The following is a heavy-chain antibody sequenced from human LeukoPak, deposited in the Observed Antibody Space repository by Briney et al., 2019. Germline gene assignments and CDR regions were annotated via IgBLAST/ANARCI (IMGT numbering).Heavy chain of an antibody. V-gene: IGHV1-69*04. J-gene: IGHJ6*02. CDR3: AREIVATAATPYYYYGMDV. Sequence: APVKVSCKASGGTFSSYAISWVRQAPGQGLEWMGRIIPILGIANYAQKFQGRVTITADKSTSTAYMELSSLRSEDTAVYYCAREIVATAATPYYYYGMDVWGQGTTVTVSS. CDR1: GGTFSSYA. D-gene: IGHD5-12*01. CDR2: IIPILGIA.